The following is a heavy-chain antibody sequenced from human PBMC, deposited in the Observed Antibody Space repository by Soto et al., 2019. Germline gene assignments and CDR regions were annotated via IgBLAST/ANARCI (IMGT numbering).Heavy chain of an antibody. CDR3: ARAPTYYYDSSGYYYSWYFDL. CDR1: GYTFTSYG. D-gene: IGHD3-22*01. V-gene: IGHV1-18*01. CDR2: ISAYNGNT. J-gene: IGHJ2*01. Sequence: QVPLVQSGAEVKKPGASVKVSCKASGYTFTSYGISWVRQAPGQGLEWMGWISAYNGNTNYAQKLQGRVTMTTDTSTSTAYMELRSLRSDDTAVYSCARAPTYYYDSSGYYYSWYFDLWGRGTLVTVSS.